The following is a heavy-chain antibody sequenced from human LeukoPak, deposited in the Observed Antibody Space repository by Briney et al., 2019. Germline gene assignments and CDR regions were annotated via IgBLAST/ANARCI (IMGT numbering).Heavy chain of an antibody. Sequence: SETLSLTCAVYGGSFSGYYWSWIRQPPGKGLEWNGEINHSGSTNYNPSLKSRVTISVDTSKNQFSLKLSSVTAADTAVYYCAREGRFRLTNTDGARFWNGPPGHYYYMDFWGKGTTVTVSS. CDR2: INHSGST. CDR3: AREGRFRLTNTDGARFWNGPPGHYYYMDF. CDR1: GGSFSGYY. V-gene: IGHV4-34*01. D-gene: IGHD1-1*01. J-gene: IGHJ6*03.